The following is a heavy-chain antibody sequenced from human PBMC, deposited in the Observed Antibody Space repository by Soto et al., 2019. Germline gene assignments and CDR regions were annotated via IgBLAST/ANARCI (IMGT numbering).Heavy chain of an antibody. V-gene: IGHV3-30*18. CDR3: AKTGSSTWFFNWFDP. Sequence: QVQLVASGGGVVQPGKSLSLSCAASGFSFSTYGMHWVRQAPGKGLEWVAVISKDGDNTYYADSVKGRLTISRDNSINTLYLQMNSLRDEDTAVYYCAKTGSSTWFFNWFDPWGQGNLVIVSS. CDR1: GFSFSTYG. J-gene: IGHJ5*02. D-gene: IGHD3-10*01. CDR2: ISKDGDNT.